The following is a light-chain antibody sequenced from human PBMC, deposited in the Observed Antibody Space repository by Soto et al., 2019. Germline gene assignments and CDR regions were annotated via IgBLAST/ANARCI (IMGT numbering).Light chain of an antibody. J-gene: IGLJ1*01. Sequence: QSVLTQPPSASETPGQRVTISCSGSSSNIGGNTVNWYQRLPGTAPKLLIYLNDQRTSGVPDRFSGSKSGTSASLAISGLQSHDEADYYCAAWDDSLNGYVFGTGTKVTVL. V-gene: IGLV1-44*01. CDR1: SSNIGGNT. CDR2: LND. CDR3: AAWDDSLNGYV.